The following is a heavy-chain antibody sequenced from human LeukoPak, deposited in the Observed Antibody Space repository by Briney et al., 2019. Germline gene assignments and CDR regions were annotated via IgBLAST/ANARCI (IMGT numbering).Heavy chain of an antibody. D-gene: IGHD3-10*01. V-gene: IGHV4-59*11. CDR2: MFYSGST. J-gene: IGHJ5*02. Sequence: SETLSLTCTVSGGSISSHFWSWIRQPPGKGLEWIGYMFYSGSTNYNPSLKSRVTISVDASKNQFSLKQTSVSAADTAVYYCARDRAPVTMIRGAPGGFDPWGQGTLVTVSS. CDR3: ARDRAPVTMIRGAPGGFDP. CDR1: GGSISSHF.